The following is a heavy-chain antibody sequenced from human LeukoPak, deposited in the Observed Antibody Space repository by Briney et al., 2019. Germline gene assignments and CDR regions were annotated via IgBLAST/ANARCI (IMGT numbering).Heavy chain of an antibody. Sequence: GSLRLSCAASGFTFSSYSMNWVRQAPGKGLEWVSSISSSSSYIYYADSVKGRFTISRDNAKNSLYLQMNSLRAEDTAVYYCARVVVVNGMDVWGQGTTVTVSS. D-gene: IGHD2-15*01. V-gene: IGHV3-21*01. J-gene: IGHJ6*02. CDR3: ARVVVVNGMDV. CDR2: ISSSSSYI. CDR1: GFTFSSYS.